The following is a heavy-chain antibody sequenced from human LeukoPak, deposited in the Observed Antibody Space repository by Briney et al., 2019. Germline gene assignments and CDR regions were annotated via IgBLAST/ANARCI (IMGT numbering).Heavy chain of an antibody. CDR2: INWNGGST. V-gene: IGHV3-20*04. J-gene: IGHJ4*02. Sequence: GGSLRLSCAASGFTFDDYGMSWVRQAPGKGREWVSGINWNGGSTGYADSVRGRFTISRDNAKNSLYLQMNSLRAEDTALYYCARAKYYYDSSGYCDWGQGTLVTVSS. CDR1: GFTFDDYG. D-gene: IGHD3-22*01. CDR3: ARAKYYYDSSGYCD.